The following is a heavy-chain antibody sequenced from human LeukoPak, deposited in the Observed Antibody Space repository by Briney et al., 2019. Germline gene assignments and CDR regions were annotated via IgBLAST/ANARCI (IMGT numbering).Heavy chain of an antibody. CDR1: GGSFSGYY. CDR3: ATGRLPPLWSGYYTWFDP. V-gene: IGHV4-34*01. J-gene: IGHJ5*02. CDR2: INHSGST. D-gene: IGHD3-3*01. Sequence: SETLSLTCAVYGGSFSGYYWSWIRQPPGKGLEWIGEINHSGSTNYNPSLKSRVTISVDTSKNQFSLKLSSVTAADTAVYYCATGRLPPLWSGYYTWFDPWGQGTLVTVSS.